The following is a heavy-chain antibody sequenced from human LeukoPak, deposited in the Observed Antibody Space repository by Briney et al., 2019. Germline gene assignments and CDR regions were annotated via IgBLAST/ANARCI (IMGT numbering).Heavy chain of an antibody. Sequence: GRSLRLSCAASGFTSYAMHWVRQAPGTGLEWVAVISYDGGNKYYTDSVKGRFTISRDNSKNTLYLQMNSLRAEDTAVYYCARDKSCTDGTCYSYFDLWGRGTLVTVSS. V-gene: IGHV3-30-3*01. CDR3: ARDKSCTDGTCYSYFDL. CDR2: ISYDGGNK. J-gene: IGHJ2*01. D-gene: IGHD2-8*01. CDR1: GFTSYA.